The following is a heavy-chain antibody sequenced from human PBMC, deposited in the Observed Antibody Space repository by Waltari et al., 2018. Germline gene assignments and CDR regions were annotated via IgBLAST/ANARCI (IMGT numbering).Heavy chain of an antibody. V-gene: IGHV3-30*04. CDR2: VSYNARNI. CDR1: EFTFSTYA. CDR3: ARDYCDRTNCHGMDV. Sequence: QVQLVESGGGVVQPGMSLRLSCAASEFTFSTYAMHWVRQAPGKGLEWVAVVSYNARNIYYVDSVKGRFTVSRDNSKKTLYLQMNGLRAEDTAVYYCARDYCDRTNCHGMDVWGQGTTVIVSS. J-gene: IGHJ6*02. D-gene: IGHD3-22*01.